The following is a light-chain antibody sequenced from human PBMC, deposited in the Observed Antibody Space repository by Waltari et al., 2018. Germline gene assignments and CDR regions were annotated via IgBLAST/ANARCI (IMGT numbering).Light chain of an antibody. CDR1: SSDVGGYNY. CDR3: SSYTSRSVV. CDR2: DVN. Sequence: QSALTQPASVSGSPGQSITISCTGTSSDVGGYNYVSWYQQQPGKAPKLMIYDVNNRPSAVPTRLSGPKSGNTASLTISGLHTEDEADYYCSSYTSRSVVFGGGTKLTVL. J-gene: IGLJ2*01. V-gene: IGLV2-14*01.